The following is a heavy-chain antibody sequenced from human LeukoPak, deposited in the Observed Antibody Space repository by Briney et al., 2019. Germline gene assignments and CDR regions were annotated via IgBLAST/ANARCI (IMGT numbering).Heavy chain of an antibody. CDR1: GYTFTGYY. J-gene: IGHJ6*03. CDR2: INPNSGGT. V-gene: IGHV1-2*02. D-gene: IGHD3-16*01. CDR3: ARDWGSGRYYYYYMDV. Sequence: ASVKVSCKASGYTFTGYYMHWVRQAPGQGHEWMGWINPNSGGTNYAQKFQGRVTMTRDTSISTAYMELSRLRSDDTAVYYCARDWGSGRYYYYYMDVWGKGTTVTVSS.